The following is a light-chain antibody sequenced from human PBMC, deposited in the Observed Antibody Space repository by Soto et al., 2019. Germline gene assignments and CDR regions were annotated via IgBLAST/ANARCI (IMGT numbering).Light chain of an antibody. V-gene: IGKV1-39*01. Sequence: DIQMTQSPSSLSASVGDRVTITCRASQSISSYLNWYQQKPGKAPKLLIYAASSLQSGVPSRFSGSGSGPDFTLTISSLQPEDFATYYCQQSYSTLTVGPGTKVDIK. J-gene: IGKJ3*01. CDR3: QQSYSTLT. CDR2: AAS. CDR1: QSISSY.